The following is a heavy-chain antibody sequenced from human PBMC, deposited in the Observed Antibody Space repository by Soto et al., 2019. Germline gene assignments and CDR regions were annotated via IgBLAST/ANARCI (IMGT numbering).Heavy chain of an antibody. Sequence: NPSETLSLTCTVSGGSVSSGSYYWSWIRQPPGRGLEWIGYIYYSGGTNYNPSLKSRVTISVDTSKNQFSLKLSSVTAADTAVYYCARVDRSDFWSGYYTRYYFDYWGQGTLVTVSS. CDR2: IYYSGGT. CDR3: ARVDRSDFWSGYYTRYYFDY. J-gene: IGHJ4*02. D-gene: IGHD3-3*01. CDR1: GGSVSSGSYY. V-gene: IGHV4-61*01.